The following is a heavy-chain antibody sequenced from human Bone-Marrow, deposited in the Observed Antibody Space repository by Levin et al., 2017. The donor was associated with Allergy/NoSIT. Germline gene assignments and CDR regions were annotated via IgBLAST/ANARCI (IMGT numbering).Heavy chain of an antibody. CDR3: AMDLRWGF. V-gene: IGHV3-15*05. CDR1: GFTFTTAW. CDR2: IKSNADGGTT. J-gene: IGHJ4*02. D-gene: IGHD4-23*01. Sequence: GGSLRLSCAGSGFTFTTAWLNWVRQAPGMGLEWIGRIKSNADGGTTDYAAPVKGRFIISRDDSRNMLFLQMSSLKPEDSAIYYCAMDLRWGFWGQGTLVTVSS.